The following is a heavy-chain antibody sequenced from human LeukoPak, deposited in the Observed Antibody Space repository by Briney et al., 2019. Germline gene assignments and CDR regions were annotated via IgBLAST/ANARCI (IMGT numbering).Heavy chain of an antibody. CDR1: GYTFNNYG. D-gene: IGHD6-19*01. V-gene: IGHV1-18*01. CDR2: VTSYNGDT. J-gene: IGHJ4*02. Sequence: ASVRVSCKASGYTFNNYGISWVRQAPGQGLEWMGWVTSYNGDTNYAQKFQGRVTMSTDTSTSTAYMELSSLRSEDTAVYYCASGSTLAVAGCVYWGQGTLVTVSS. CDR3: ASGSTLAVAGCVY.